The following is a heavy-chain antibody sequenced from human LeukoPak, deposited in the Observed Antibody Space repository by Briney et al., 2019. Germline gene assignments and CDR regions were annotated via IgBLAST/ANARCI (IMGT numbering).Heavy chain of an antibody. CDR3: ARDAGRGDY. CDR2: ISSSSSYT. V-gene: IGHV3-21*01. CDR1: GFTFSSYS. D-gene: IGHD3-16*01. J-gene: IGHJ4*02. Sequence: GGSLRLSCAASGFTFSSYSMNWVRQAPGKGLEWVSCISSSSSYTYYADSVKGRFTTSRDNAKNSLYLQMNSLRADDTAVYYCARDAGRGDYWGRGALVTVSS.